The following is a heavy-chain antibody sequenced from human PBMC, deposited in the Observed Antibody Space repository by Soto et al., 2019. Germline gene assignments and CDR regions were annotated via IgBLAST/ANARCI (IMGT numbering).Heavy chain of an antibody. D-gene: IGHD3-9*01. CDR2: ISSSSSYI. CDR3: ARAPHDKFYDILTDPRDYYYGMDV. Sequence: PGGSLRLSCAASGFTFSSYSMNWVRQAPGKGLEWVSSISSSSSYIYYADSVKGRFTISRDNAKNSLYLQMNSLRAEDTAVYYCARAPHDKFYDILTDPRDYYYGMDVWGQGTTVTVSS. CDR1: GFTFSSYS. V-gene: IGHV3-21*01. J-gene: IGHJ6*02.